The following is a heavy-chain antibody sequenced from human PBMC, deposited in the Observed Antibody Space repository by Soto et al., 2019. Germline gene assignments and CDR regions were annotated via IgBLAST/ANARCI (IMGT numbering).Heavy chain of an antibody. J-gene: IGHJ1*01. D-gene: IGHD6-6*01. CDR2: IWYDGSNK. CDR1: GFTFSSYG. Sequence: PGGSLRLSCAASGFTFSSYGMHWVRQAPGKGLEWVAVIWYDGSNKYYADSVKGRFTISRDNSKNTLYLQMNSPRAEDTAVYYCAREATYQSSSYLQHWGQGTLVTVSS. CDR3: AREATYQSSSYLQH. V-gene: IGHV3-33*01.